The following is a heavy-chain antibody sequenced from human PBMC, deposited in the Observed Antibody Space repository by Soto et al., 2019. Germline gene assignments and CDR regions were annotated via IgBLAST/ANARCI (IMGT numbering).Heavy chain of an antibody. CDR1: GGSISGYY. V-gene: IGHV4-59*12. J-gene: IGHJ4*02. Sequence: QVQLQQSGPGLVKPSETLSLTCTVSGGSISGYYWSWIRQPPGQGLEWIWYIYYSGSTNYNPSLKSRVTIPLDTAKNQCSLRLRSVTAADTAVYYCASARYDRSGYYYFDYWGQGTLVTVSS. D-gene: IGHD3-22*01. CDR2: IYYSGST. CDR3: ASARYDRSGYYYFDY.